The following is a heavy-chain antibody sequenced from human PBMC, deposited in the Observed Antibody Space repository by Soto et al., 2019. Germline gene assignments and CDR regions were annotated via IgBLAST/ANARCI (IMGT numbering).Heavy chain of an antibody. CDR3: AREIQLWLSWFDP. CDR2: IYYSGST. Sequence: SETLSLTCTVSGGSISSGDYYWSWIRQPPGKGLEWIGYIYYSGSTYYNPSPKSRVTISVDTSKNQFSLKLSSLTAADTAVYYCAREIQLWLSWFDPWGQGTLVTVSS. D-gene: IGHD5-18*01. CDR1: GGSISSGDYY. V-gene: IGHV4-30-4*01. J-gene: IGHJ5*02.